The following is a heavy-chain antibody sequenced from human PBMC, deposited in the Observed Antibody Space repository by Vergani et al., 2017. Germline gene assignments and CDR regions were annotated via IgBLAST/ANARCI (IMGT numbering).Heavy chain of an antibody. CDR2: IKSTFDRGTT. CDR1: GFTFSSFA. Sequence: EVQLLESGGGLVQPGGSLRLSCAASGFTFSSFAMSWVRQAPGKGLEWVGRIKSTFDRGTTDYAAAVKGRFTISRDDSKNTLFLQMNGLKTEDIGVYYCTTDPRYCGDGSCYWLRDHHYCGMDVWGQGTTVTVSS. D-gene: IGHD2-21*01. CDR3: TTDPRYCGDGSCYWLRDHHYCGMDV. V-gene: IGHV3-15*01. J-gene: IGHJ6*02.